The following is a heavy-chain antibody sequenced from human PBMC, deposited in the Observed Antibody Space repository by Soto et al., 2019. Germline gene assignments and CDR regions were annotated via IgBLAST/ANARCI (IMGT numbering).Heavy chain of an antibody. CDR1: GGSISNYY. J-gene: IGHJ4*02. Sequence: QVQLQESGPGLVKPSETLSLTCSVSGGSISNYYWSWIRQPAGKGMEWVGRIHATESTNYNPSLKSRVTMSIDTSNNQFSLKLGSLTAADTAVYYCARALSSAAGLYFDYWGQGTLVTVSS. D-gene: IGHD6-13*01. CDR3: ARALSSAAGLYFDY. CDR2: IHATEST. V-gene: IGHV4-4*07.